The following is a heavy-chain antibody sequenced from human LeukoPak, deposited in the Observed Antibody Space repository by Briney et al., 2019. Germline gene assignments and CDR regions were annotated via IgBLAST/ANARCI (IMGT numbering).Heavy chain of an antibody. CDR1: GFTFSTYS. Sequence: GGSLRLSCAASGFTFSTYSMNWFRQAPGKGLAWVSSISSSSTYIYYADSRKGRFTISRENAKSSLYLQMNSLRAEDTAVYYCAKFGDNITMVRGVINWFDPWGQGTLVTVSP. D-gene: IGHD3-10*01. CDR2: ISSSSTYI. CDR3: AKFGDNITMVRGVINWFDP. J-gene: IGHJ5*02. V-gene: IGHV3-21*04.